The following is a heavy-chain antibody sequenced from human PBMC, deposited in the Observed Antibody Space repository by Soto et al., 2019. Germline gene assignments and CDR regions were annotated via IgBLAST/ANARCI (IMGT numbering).Heavy chain of an antibody. CDR1: GFTCSSYV. CDR2: MSSSGSTI. Sequence: LRRSCAASGFTCSSYVMNWVRQAPGKGLEWVSYMSSSGSTIYYADSVKGRFTISRDNAKSSLYLQTNSLRAEDTAVHYCARGRDSSVAVADDLMHSRGQAALVTVSS. D-gene: IGHD6-19*01. J-gene: IGHJ5*01. V-gene: IGHV3-48*03. CDR3: ARGRDSSVAVADDLMHS.